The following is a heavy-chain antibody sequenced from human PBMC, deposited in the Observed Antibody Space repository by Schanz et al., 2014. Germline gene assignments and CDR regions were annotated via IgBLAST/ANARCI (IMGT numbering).Heavy chain of an antibody. Sequence: QVQLLQSGAEVKKPGASMKVSCKASGYTFTTYYMLWVRQAPGQGLEWMGIINPSGGSTNNAQKFQGRLTMTRDTSTSTVYMELSSLRSEDTAVYYCARDGVDAAAGGNYWGQGTLVNGSS. D-gene: IGHD6-13*01. CDR2: INPSGGST. CDR1: GYTFTTYY. J-gene: IGHJ4*02. CDR3: ARDGVDAAAGGNY. V-gene: IGHV1-46*03.